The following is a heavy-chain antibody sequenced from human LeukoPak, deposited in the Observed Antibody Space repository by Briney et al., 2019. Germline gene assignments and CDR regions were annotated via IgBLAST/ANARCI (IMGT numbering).Heavy chain of an antibody. Sequence: GGSLRLSCAASGFTFSSCNMNWLRQATGKGREGVSSISNSSSYIYYADSVKGRFTISRDNAKNSLYLQMNSLRAEDTAVYYCARDRIRYCSGGSCYYYYGMDVWGQGTTVTVSS. D-gene: IGHD2-15*01. CDR3: ARDRIRYCSGGSCYYYYGMDV. CDR1: GFTFSSCN. CDR2: ISNSSSYI. J-gene: IGHJ6*02. V-gene: IGHV3-21*01.